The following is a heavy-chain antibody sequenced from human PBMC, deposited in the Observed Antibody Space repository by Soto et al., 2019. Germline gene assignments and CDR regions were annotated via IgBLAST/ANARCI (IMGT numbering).Heavy chain of an antibody. D-gene: IGHD4-17*01. J-gene: IGHJ2*01. CDR2: IVVGSGHT. Sequence: QLQLVQSGPEVKKPGTSVKVSCKASGFTFSSSIVQWVRQARGQRLGWIGWIVVGSGHTKYEQKFQERVTIARVMSTSTAYMELSSLRFVDTAVYYCAALEFGDDWYFDVWGRGSLVTVAS. V-gene: IGHV1-58*01. CDR1: GFTFSSSI. CDR3: AALEFGDDWYFDV.